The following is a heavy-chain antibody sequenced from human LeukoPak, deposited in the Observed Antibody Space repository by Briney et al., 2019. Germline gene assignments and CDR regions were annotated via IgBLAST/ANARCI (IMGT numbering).Heavy chain of an antibody. CDR2: IWYDGSNK. CDR1: GFTFSSYG. J-gene: IGHJ6*04. Sequence: GRSLRLSCAASGFTFSSYGMHWVRQAPGKGLEWVAVIWYDGSNKYYADSVKGRFTISRDNSKNTLYLQMNSLRAEDTAVYYCARDNGSGTWYYYGMDVWGKGTTVTVSS. CDR3: ARDNGSGTWYYYGMDV. D-gene: IGHD3-10*01. V-gene: IGHV3-33*01.